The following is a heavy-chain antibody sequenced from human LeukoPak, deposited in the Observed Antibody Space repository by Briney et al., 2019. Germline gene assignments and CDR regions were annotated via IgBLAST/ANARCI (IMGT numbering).Heavy chain of an antibody. D-gene: IGHD3-22*01. Sequence: PGGSLRLSCAASGFTFSSYGMSWVRQAPGKGLEWVSAISGSGGSAYYADSVKGRFTISRDNSKNTLYLQMNSLRAEDTAVYYCAKDLGSSGQAVPDAFDIWGQGTMVTVSS. V-gene: IGHV3-23*01. CDR3: AKDLGSSGQAVPDAFDI. CDR1: GFTFSSYG. CDR2: ISGSGGSA. J-gene: IGHJ3*02.